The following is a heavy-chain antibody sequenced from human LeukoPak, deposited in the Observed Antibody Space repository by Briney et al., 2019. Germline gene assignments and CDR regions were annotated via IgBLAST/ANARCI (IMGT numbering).Heavy chain of an antibody. CDR3: ARDQSYSFDY. CDR1: GYTFTSYG. J-gene: IGHJ4*02. V-gene: IGHV1-18*01. CDR2: ISAYNGDT. Sequence: VASVKVSCKASGYTFTSYGISWVRQAPGQGLEWMGWISAYNGDTQYAQRLPGRVTMTTDTSTSTAYMELRSLRSDDTAVYYCARDQSYSFDYWGQGTLVTVSS.